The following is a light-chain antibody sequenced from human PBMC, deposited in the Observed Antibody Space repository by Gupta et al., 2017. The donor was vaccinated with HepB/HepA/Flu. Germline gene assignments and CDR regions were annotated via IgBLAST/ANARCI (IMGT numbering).Light chain of an antibody. Sequence: QSVLTHTPSASGTPVQRVTISCSGRRSNIGSNYVYWYQQLPGTAPKLLIYRNNQRPSGVPDRFSGSKSGTSASLAIRGLRAEDEADYYCAAWDDSLSGWVFGGGTKLTVL. J-gene: IGLJ3*02. CDR1: RSNIGSNY. V-gene: IGLV1-47*01. CDR3: AAWDDSLSGWV. CDR2: RNN.